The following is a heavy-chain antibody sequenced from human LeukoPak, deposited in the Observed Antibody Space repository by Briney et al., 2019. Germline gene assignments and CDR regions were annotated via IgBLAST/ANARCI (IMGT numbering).Heavy chain of an antibody. J-gene: IGHJ6*02. CDR3: ARVQRNIVATAYYYYGMDV. CDR1: GFTFSSYA. V-gene: IGHV3-33*08. CDR2: IWYDGSNK. D-gene: IGHD5-12*01. Sequence: PGGSLRLSCAASGFTFSSYAMSWVRQAPGKGLEWVAVIWYDGSNKYYADSVKGRFTISRDNSKNTLYLQMNSLRAEDTAVYYCARVQRNIVATAYYYYGMDVWGQGTTVTVSS.